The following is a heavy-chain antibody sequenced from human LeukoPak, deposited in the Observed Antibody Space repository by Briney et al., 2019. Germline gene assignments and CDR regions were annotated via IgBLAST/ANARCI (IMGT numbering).Heavy chain of an antibody. CDR3: ASMEVLRFQNGMDV. Sequence: PSETPSLTCTVSGGSISSYYWSWIRQPPGKGLEWIGYIYYSGSTNYNPSLKSRVTISVDTSKNQFSLKLSSVTAADTAVYYCASMEVLRFQNGMDVWGQGTTVTVSS. J-gene: IGHJ6*02. CDR1: GGSISSYY. V-gene: IGHV4-59*01. D-gene: IGHD3-3*01. CDR2: IYYSGST.